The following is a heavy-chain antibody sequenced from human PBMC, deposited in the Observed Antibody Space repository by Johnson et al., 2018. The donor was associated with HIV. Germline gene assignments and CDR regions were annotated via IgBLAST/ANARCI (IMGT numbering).Heavy chain of an antibody. D-gene: IGHD1-26*01. CDR1: RFTFRSYG. V-gene: IGHV3-7*05. J-gene: IGHJ3*02. CDR3: AREGYGSYSASDAFDI. CDR2: IKQDGSEK. Sequence: VQLVESGGGVVQPGRSLRFSRAASRFTFRSYGMSWVRQAPGKGLEWVANIKQDGSEKYYVDSVKGRFTISRDNAKNSLYLQMNSLRAEDTALYYCAREGYGSYSASDAFDIWGQGTMVTVSS.